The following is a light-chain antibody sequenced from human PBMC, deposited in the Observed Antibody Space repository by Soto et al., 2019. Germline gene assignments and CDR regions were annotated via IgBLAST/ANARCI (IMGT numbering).Light chain of an antibody. CDR2: DAS. V-gene: IGKV1-5*01. CDR1: QGISNW. J-gene: IGKJ1*01. CDR3: QQYNSYPWT. Sequence: DIQMTQSPSTLSASIGDRVTITCRASQGISNWLARYQQKPGKAPKLLIYDASSLESGVPSRFSGSGSGTEFTLTISSLQPDDFATYYCQQYNSYPWTFGQGTKVDIK.